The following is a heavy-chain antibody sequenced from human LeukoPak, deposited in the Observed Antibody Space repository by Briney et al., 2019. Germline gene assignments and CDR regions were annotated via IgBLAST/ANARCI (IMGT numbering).Heavy chain of an antibody. Sequence: ASVKVSCKASGYTFTGYYMHWVRQAPGQGLEWMGWINPNSGGTNYAQKFQGRVTMTRDTSISTAYMELSRLRSDDTAVYYCARDGDSSSSGHYYFYMDVWGKGTTVTVSS. CDR3: ARDGDSSSSGHYYFYMDV. D-gene: IGHD6-6*01. CDR2: INPNSGGT. J-gene: IGHJ6*03. CDR1: GYTFTGYY. V-gene: IGHV1-2*02.